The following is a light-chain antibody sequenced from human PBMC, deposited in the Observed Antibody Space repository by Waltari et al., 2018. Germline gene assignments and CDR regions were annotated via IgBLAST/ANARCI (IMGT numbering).Light chain of an antibody. Sequence: QSALTQPASVSASPGQSITISCTGTSSDLGRFDLVPWFQQHPGEAPRLIIYEASKRPSGVSNRFSGSKSGTTASLTISGLQAEDEADYYCCSYAGSSSWVFGGGTKLTVL. CDR3: CSYAGSSSWV. V-gene: IGLV2-23*01. CDR2: EAS. J-gene: IGLJ3*02. CDR1: SSDLGRFDL.